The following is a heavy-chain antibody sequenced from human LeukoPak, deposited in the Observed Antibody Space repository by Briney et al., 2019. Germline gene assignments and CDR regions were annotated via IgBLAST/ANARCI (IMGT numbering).Heavy chain of an antibody. D-gene: IGHD3-10*01. J-gene: IGHJ6*02. V-gene: IGHV1-69*04. CDR3: AKDILENYGSGSYYYYGMDV. Sequence: ASVKVSCKASGGTFSSYAISWVRQAPGQGLEWMGRIIPILGIANYAQKFQGRVTITADKSTSTAYMELSSLRSEDTAVYYCAKDILENYGSGSYYYYGMDVWGQGTTVTVSS. CDR1: GGTFSSYA. CDR2: IIPILGIA.